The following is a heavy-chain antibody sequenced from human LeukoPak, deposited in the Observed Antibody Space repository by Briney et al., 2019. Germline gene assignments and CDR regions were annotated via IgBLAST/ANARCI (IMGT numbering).Heavy chain of an antibody. Sequence: GGSLRLSCAASGLTFSSYAMNWVRQAPGKGLEWVSAISGSGGNTYYADSVKGRFTISRDNSKNTLYLQMNSLRAEDTAVYYCAQDRAWIEFYFWGQGTLVTVSS. D-gene: IGHD5-12*01. CDR1: GLTFSSYA. CDR2: ISGSGGNT. CDR3: AQDRAWIEFYF. V-gene: IGHV3-23*01. J-gene: IGHJ4*02.